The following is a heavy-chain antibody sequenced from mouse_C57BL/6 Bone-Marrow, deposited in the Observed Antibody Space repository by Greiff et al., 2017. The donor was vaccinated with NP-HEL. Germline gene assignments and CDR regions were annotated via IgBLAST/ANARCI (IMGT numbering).Heavy chain of an antibody. CDR1: GYTFTSYG. V-gene: IGHV1-81*01. CDR3: ARSRYHGGYAMDY. J-gene: IGHJ4*01. Sequence: QVQLKESGAELARPGASVKLSCKASGYTFTSYGISWVKQRTGQGLEWIGEIYPRSGNTYYNEKFKGKATLTADKSSSTAYMELRSLTSEDSAVYFCARSRYHGGYAMDYWGQGTAVTVSS. CDR2: IYPRSGNT.